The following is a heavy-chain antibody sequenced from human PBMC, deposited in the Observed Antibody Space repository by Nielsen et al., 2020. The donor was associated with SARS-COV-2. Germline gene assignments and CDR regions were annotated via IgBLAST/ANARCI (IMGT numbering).Heavy chain of an antibody. CDR1: GFTVSSNY. V-gene: IGHV3-66*04. CDR3: ARPHDDRYYYMDV. J-gene: IGHJ6*03. D-gene: IGHD1-1*01. CDR2: IYSGGST. Sequence: GESLRISCAASGFTVSSNYMSWVRQAPGKGLEWVSVIYSGGSTYYADSVKGRFTISRDNSKNTLHLQMNSLRAEDTAVYYCARPHDDRYYYMDVWGKGTTVTVSS.